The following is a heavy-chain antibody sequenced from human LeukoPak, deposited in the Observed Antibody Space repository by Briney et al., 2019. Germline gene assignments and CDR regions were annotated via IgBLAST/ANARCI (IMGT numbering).Heavy chain of an antibody. D-gene: IGHD5-18*01. Sequence: PSETLSLTCTVSGGSVSSSSHYWGWIRQPPGKGLEWIATIYYSGSTFYNPSLKSRVTISVDTSKNQFSLKLSSVPAADTAVYYCARRGYNYGDAFDVWGPGTMVTVSS. V-gene: IGHV4-39*01. CDR2: IYYSGST. J-gene: IGHJ3*01. CDR1: GGSVSSSSHY. CDR3: ARRGYNYGDAFDV.